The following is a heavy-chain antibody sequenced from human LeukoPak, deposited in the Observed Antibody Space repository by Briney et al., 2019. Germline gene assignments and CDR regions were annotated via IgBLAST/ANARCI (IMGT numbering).Heavy chain of an antibody. V-gene: IGHV3-11*04. Sequence: PGGSLRLSCALSGFTVSSNYMSWVRQAPGKGLEWVSYISSSASTIYYADSVKGRFTISRDNAKNSLYLQMNSLRAEDTAVYYCARGIAVAGTCCRPYYYYYYMDVWGKGTTVTISS. J-gene: IGHJ6*03. CDR3: ARGIAVAGTCCRPYYYYYYMDV. D-gene: IGHD6-19*01. CDR2: ISSSASTI. CDR1: GFTVSSNY.